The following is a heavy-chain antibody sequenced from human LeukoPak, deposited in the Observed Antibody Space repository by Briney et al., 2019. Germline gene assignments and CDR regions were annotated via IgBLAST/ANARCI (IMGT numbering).Heavy chain of an antibody. CDR3: ARDAGVGAKKHYFDY. Sequence: ASVKVSCNASGYAFTSYYIHWVRQAPGQGLEWMGIINTSAGTTFYAQKFQGRVTMTRDTSTSTVYMDLSSLRSEDTAVFYCARDAGVGAKKHYFDYWGQGTLVTVSS. CDR1: GYAFTSYY. V-gene: IGHV1-46*01. J-gene: IGHJ4*02. CDR2: INTSAGTT. D-gene: IGHD1-26*01.